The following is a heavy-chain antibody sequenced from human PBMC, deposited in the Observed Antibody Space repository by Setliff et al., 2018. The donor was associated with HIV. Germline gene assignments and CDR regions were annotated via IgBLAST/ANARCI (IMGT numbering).Heavy chain of an antibody. CDR2: INPSGGST. V-gene: IGHV1-46*03. D-gene: IGHD6-19*01. CDR1: GYTFTSYY. J-gene: IGHJ5*02. CDR3: ARDSGMAVVGTWRRLDP. Sequence: ASVKVSCKASGYTFTSYYMHWVRQAPGQGLEWMGTINPSGGSTSYAQKFQGRVTMTRDTSTSTVYMGLSSLRSEDTAVYYCARDSGMAVVGTWRRLDPWGQGTLVTVSS.